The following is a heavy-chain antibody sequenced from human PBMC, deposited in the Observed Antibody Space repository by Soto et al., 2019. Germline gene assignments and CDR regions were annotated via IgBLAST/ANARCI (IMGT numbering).Heavy chain of an antibody. D-gene: IGHD2-15*01. V-gene: IGHV3-21*01. Sequence: GSLRLSCAASGFTFSKAWINWVRQAPGQGLEWVSSISSSSSYIYYADSVKGRFTISRDNAKNSLYLQMNSLRAEDTAVYYCPRDQRGYCSGGSCYSGYYYYGMDVWGQGTTVTVSS. CDR3: PRDQRGYCSGGSCYSGYYYYGMDV. CDR2: ISSSSSYI. J-gene: IGHJ6*02. CDR1: GFTFSKAW.